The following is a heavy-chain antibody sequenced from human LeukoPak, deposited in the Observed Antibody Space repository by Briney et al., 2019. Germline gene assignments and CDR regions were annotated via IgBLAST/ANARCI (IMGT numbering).Heavy chain of an antibody. CDR1: GYSISSGCY. J-gene: IGHJ5*02. CDR3: ARVGDYGDYVNWFDP. CDR2: GYHIGST. D-gene: IGHD4-17*01. V-gene: IGHV4-38-2*02. Sequence: PSETLSLTCTVSGYSISSGCYWGWIRQPPGKGLEWIGSGYHIGSTYFNPSLRSRVTILIDIFKNQFSLKMSSVTAADTAIYYCARVGDYGDYVNWFDPWGPGTLVTVSS.